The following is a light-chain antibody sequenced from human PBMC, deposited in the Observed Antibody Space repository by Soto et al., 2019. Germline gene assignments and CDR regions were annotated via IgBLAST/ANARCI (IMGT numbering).Light chain of an antibody. CDR2: GAS. CDR3: QQYHNWPPQYS. J-gene: IGKJ2*01. CDR1: QTISSN. Sequence: EIVMTQSPATLSVSPGDSATLSCRASQTISSNLAWYQQRPGQAPRLLIHGASTRATGVPARFSGSGSGTEFTPAISSLQSEDFAVYYCQQYHNWPPQYSFGQGTKLQIK. V-gene: IGKV3-15*01.